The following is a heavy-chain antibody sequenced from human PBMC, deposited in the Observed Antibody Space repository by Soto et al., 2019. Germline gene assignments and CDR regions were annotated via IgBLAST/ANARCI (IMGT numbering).Heavy chain of an antibody. J-gene: IGHJ3*01. Sequence: GGSLRLSCAASGFTFSSYAMTWVRQAPGKGLEWVSSVSHNGGTTFYADSVKGRFIISRDSSKNTLYLQMNSLRVADTAVYFCAKLFESGKNYASAFDFWGQGTVVTVSS. V-gene: IGHV3-23*01. CDR3: AKLFESGKNYASAFDF. D-gene: IGHD1-26*01. CDR1: GFTFSSYA. CDR2: VSHNGGTT.